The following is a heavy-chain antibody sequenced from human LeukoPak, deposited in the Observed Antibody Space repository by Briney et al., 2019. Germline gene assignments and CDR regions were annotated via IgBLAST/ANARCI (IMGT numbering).Heavy chain of an antibody. J-gene: IGHJ6*03. V-gene: IGHV3-21*06. Sequence: PGGSLRLSCAASGFTFSYYSMNRVRQAPGKGLEWVSSISESGAHTFYADSVKGRIIVSRDNAQNSLYLEMNSLRLEDTAVYYWAKDLTTVVTPYFYYYTDGSGKGTPVTVPS. CDR2: ISESGAHT. D-gene: IGHD4-23*01. CDR1: GFTFSYYS. CDR3: AKDLTTVVTPYFYYYTDG.